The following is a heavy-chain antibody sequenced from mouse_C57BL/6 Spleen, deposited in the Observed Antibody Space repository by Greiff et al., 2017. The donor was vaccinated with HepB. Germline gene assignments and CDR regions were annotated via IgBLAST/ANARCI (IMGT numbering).Heavy chain of an antibody. Sequence: QVQLKESGAELVRPGASVTLSCKASGYTFTDYEMHWVKQTPVHGLEWIGAIDPEPGGTAYNQKFKGKAILTADKSSSTAYMELRSLTSEDAAVYYCTYYYGSIHWYFDVWGTGTTVTVSS. CDR1: GYTFTDYE. D-gene: IGHD1-1*01. CDR2: IDPEPGGT. J-gene: IGHJ1*03. CDR3: TYYYGSIHWYFDV. V-gene: IGHV1-15*01.